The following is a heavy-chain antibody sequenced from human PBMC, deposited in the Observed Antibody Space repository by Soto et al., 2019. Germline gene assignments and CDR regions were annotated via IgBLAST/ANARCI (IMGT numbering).Heavy chain of an antibody. CDR2: ISSSSGLI. CDR1: GFTFSSYT. J-gene: IGHJ6*02. V-gene: IGHV3-21*01. D-gene: IGHD3-16*01. Sequence: GESLKIACVASGFTFSSYTMNWVRQAPGKGLEWVSSISSSSGLIYYADSLKGRLTISRDNAKNSLFLQMNSLRAEDTAVYYCARDSWGGMDVWGQGTTVTVSS. CDR3: ARDSWGGMDV.